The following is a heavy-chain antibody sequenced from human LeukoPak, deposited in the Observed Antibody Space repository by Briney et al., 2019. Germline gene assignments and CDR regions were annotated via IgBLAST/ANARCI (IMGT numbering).Heavy chain of an antibody. CDR3: AGDSSREVAVADYFDY. D-gene: IGHD6-19*01. Sequence: GGSLRLSCAASGFTFSSYGMNWVRQAPGKGLEWVSGISGDAGRTYYADSVKGRFTISRDNAKNTLYLQMNRLRSDDTAVYYCAGDSSREVAVADYFDYWGQGTLVTVSS. V-gene: IGHV3-23*01. CDR2: ISGDAGRT. CDR1: GFTFSSYG. J-gene: IGHJ4*02.